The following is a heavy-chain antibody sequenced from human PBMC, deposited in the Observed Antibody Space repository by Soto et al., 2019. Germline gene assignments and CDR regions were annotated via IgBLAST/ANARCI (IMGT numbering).Heavy chain of an antibody. V-gene: IGHV3-23*01. CDR1: GFTFRSYA. D-gene: IGHD3-22*01. J-gene: IGHJ4*02. CDR3: AKVCYYYDSSGYYYCYY. CDR2: ISGSGSTI. Sequence: GVTLRLSCAASGFTFRSYAVSWVRQATGKGPEWISSISGSGSTIYCAGSVKCRFTISRDNSKNTRYLQMSSLRAEDTAVYYCAKVCYYYDSSGYYYCYYWGQGSLVTVAS.